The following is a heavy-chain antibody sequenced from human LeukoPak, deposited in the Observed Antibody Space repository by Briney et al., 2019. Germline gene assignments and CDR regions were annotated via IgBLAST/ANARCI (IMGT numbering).Heavy chain of an antibody. CDR3: ARDTSSWYSDYYSYMDV. Sequence: GASVKVSCKASGYMFTGYYMHWVRQAPGQGLEWMGWINPKSGDTNYAQKFQGRVTLTRDTSISTAYMDLSRLSSDDTAVYYCARDTSSWYSDYYSYMDVWGKGTTVTVSS. J-gene: IGHJ6*03. V-gene: IGHV1-2*02. CDR2: INPKSGDT. D-gene: IGHD6-13*01. CDR1: GYMFTGYY.